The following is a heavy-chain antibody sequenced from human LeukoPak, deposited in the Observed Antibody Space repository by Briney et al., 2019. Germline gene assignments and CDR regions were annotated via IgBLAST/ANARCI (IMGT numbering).Heavy chain of an antibody. J-gene: IGHJ4*02. CDR1: GGSISSGGYY. Sequence: PSETLSLTCTVSGGSISSGGYYWSWILQPPGKGLEWIGYIYYSGSPYYNPSLKSRLTISVDTSKNQFSLKLSSVTAADTAVYYCARGVFYYGAGSYPQFDYWGQGTLVTVSS. D-gene: IGHD3-10*01. CDR2: IYYSGSP. V-gene: IGHV4-30-4*08. CDR3: ARGVFYYGAGSYPQFDY.